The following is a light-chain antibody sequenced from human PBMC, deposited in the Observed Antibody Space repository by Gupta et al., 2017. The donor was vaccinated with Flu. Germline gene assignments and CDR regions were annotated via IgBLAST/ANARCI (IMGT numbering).Light chain of an antibody. Sequence: VTISSAGTTSNSGSKNLGWYQHLHGAAPKVLIYGYDGRRAGAAARFSGTKSGASASLVIDGLQAEDEAIYYCAQWDDSRDGLVFGGGTRLTVL. J-gene: IGLJ2*01. V-gene: IGLV1-44*01. CDR2: GYD. CDR3: AQWDDSRDGLV. CDR1: TSNSGSKN.